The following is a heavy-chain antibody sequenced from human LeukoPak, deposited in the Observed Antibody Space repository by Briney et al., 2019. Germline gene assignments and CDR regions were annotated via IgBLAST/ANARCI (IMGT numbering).Heavy chain of an antibody. Sequence: GGSLRLSCAASGFTFSSHAMHWVRQAPGKGLEWVAVISYDTSNKYYVDSVKGRFTISRDNSKGTLYLQMSSLRAEDTAVYYCAKDQDGSGGFDYWGQGTLVTVSA. D-gene: IGHD3-10*01. CDR3: AKDQDGSGGFDY. CDR1: GFTFSSHA. J-gene: IGHJ4*02. CDR2: ISYDTSNK. V-gene: IGHV3-30*04.